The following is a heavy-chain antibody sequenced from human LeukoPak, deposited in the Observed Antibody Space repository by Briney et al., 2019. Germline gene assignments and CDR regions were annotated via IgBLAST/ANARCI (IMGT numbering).Heavy chain of an antibody. CDR1: GFTFDDYA. Sequence: GGSLRLSCAASGFTFDDYAMHWVRQAPGKGLEWVSGISWNSGSIGYADSVKGRFTISRDNAKNSLYLQMNSLRAEDTALYYCAKDTEASGYDPLDYWGQGTQVTVSS. D-gene: IGHD5-12*01. J-gene: IGHJ4*02. V-gene: IGHV3-9*01. CDR3: AKDTEASGYDPLDY. CDR2: ISWNSGSI.